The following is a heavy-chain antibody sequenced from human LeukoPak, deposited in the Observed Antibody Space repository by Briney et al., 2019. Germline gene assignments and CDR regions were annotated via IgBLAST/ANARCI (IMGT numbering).Heavy chain of an antibody. Sequence: GGSLRLSCIASGFTFSDYAMSWVRQAPGKGLEWVSAISDSGTSTDYADSVKGRFIISRDNFKNTLYLQMNSLRVEDAAVYYCGKGRYSGRYDTWFDPWGQGTLVTVSS. J-gene: IGHJ5*02. V-gene: IGHV3-23*01. CDR3: GKGRYSGRYDTWFDP. CDR2: ISDSGTST. CDR1: GFTFSDYA. D-gene: IGHD1-26*01.